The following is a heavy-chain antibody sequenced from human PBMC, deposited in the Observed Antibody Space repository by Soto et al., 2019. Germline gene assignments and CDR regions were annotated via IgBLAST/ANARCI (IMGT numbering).Heavy chain of an antibody. CDR3: ASSEIVLVPAAPLLAFDY. V-gene: IGHV4-30-4*01. CDR1: GGSISSGDYY. Sequence: PSETLSLTCTVSGGSISSGDYYWSWIRQPPGKGLEWIGYIYYSGSTYYNPSLKSRVTISVDTSENQFSLKLSSVTAADTAVYYCASSEIVLVPAAPLLAFDYWGQGTLVTVSS. J-gene: IGHJ4*02. CDR2: IYYSGST. D-gene: IGHD2-2*01.